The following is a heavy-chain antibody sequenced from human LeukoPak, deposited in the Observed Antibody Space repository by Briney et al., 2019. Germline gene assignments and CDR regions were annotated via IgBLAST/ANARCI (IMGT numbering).Heavy chain of an antibody. D-gene: IGHD3-22*01. J-gene: IGHJ3*02. Sequence: GGSLRLSCAASGFTFSSYAMSWVRQAPGKGLEWVSTISGSGGGPYYADSVKGRFTISRDNSKNTLYPQMNSLRAEDTAVYYCAKENFYDSSDYWPGAFDIWGQGTMVTVSS. CDR1: GFTFSSYA. CDR2: ISGSGGGP. CDR3: AKENFYDSSDYWPGAFDI. V-gene: IGHV3-23*01.